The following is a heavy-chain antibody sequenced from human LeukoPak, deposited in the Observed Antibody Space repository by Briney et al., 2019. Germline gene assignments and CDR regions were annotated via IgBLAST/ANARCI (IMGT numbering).Heavy chain of an antibody. CDR2: IIPILGIA. CDR1: GGTFSSYA. Sequence: ASVKVSCKASGGTFSSYAISWVRQAPGQGLEWMGRIIPILGIANYAQKFQGRVTITADKSTSTAYMELSSLRSEDTAAYYCARDFSGGVGVRESYWGQGTLVTVSS. J-gene: IGHJ4*02. V-gene: IGHV1-69*04. D-gene: IGHD2-15*01. CDR3: ARDFSGGVGVRESY.